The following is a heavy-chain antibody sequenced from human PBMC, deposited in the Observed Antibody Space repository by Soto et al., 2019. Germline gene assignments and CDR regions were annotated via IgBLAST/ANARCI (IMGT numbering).Heavy chain of an antibody. D-gene: IGHD6-13*01. Sequence: QVQLVESGGGVVQPGRSLRLSCVASGVSFSTYGMYWVRQAPGKGLEWVASIWHDGIYKFHADAVKGRFAISRDNSMNSLYLQMNSLTVEDTAMYYCATEGGVGYGSSWGAFWGQGTLVTVSS. V-gene: IGHV3-33*01. CDR2: IWHDGIYK. CDR3: ATEGGVGYGSSWGAF. CDR1: GVSFSTYG. J-gene: IGHJ4*02.